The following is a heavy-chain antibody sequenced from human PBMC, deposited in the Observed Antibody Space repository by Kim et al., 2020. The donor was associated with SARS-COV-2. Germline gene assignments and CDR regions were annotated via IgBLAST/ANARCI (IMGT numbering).Heavy chain of an antibody. J-gene: IGHJ4*02. CDR1: GGTFSSYA. D-gene: IGHD6-19*01. Sequence: SVKVSCKASGGTFSSYAISWVRQAPGQGLEWMGGIIPIFGTANYAQKFQGRVTITADESTSTAYMELSSLRSEDTAVYYCARVEHVAVAGNPREDYWGQGTLVTVSS. V-gene: IGHV1-69*13. CDR2: IIPIFGTA. CDR3: ARVEHVAVAGNPREDY.